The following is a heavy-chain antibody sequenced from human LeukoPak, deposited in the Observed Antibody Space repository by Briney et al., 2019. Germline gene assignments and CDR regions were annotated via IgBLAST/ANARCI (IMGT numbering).Heavy chain of an antibody. CDR1: GGSFSGYY. J-gene: IGHJ4*02. D-gene: IGHD4-17*01. Sequence: PSETLSLTCAVYGGSFSGYYWSWIRQPPGKGLEWIGEINHSGSTNYNPSLKSRVTISVDTSKNQFSLKLSSVTAEDTAVYYCARVSPNTVTTLQYFDYWGQGTLVTVSS. CDR3: ARVSPNTVTTLQYFDY. CDR2: INHSGST. V-gene: IGHV4-34*01.